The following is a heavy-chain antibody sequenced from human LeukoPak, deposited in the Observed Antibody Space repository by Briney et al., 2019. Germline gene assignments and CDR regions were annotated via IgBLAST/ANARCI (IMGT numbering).Heavy chain of an antibody. J-gene: IGHJ3*02. CDR3: ARAPLYSGSYEYAFDI. Sequence: SETLSLTCTVSGGSISSYYWSWIRQPAGKGLEWIGRIYTSGSTNYNPSLKSRVTMSVDTSKNQFSLKLSSVTAADTAVYYCARAPLYSGSYEYAFDIWGQGTMVTVSS. D-gene: IGHD1-26*01. CDR2: IYTSGST. V-gene: IGHV4-4*07. CDR1: GGSISSYY.